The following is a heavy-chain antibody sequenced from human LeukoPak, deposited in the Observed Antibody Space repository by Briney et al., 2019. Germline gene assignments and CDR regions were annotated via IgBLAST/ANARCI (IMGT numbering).Heavy chain of an antibody. D-gene: IGHD6-6*01. CDR1: GGSISSYY. CDR2: IYYSGST. J-gene: IGHJ4*02. Sequence: PSETLSLTCTVSGGSISSYYWSWIRQPPGKGLEWIGYIYYSGSTNYNPSLKSRVTISVDTSKNQFSLKLSSVTAADTAVYYCARTHGSSFDYWGQGTLVTVSS. CDR3: ARTHGSSFDY. V-gene: IGHV4-59*08.